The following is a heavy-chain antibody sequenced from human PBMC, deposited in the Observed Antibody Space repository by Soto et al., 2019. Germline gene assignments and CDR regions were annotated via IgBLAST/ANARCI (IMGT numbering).Heavy chain of an antibody. CDR2: IYDSGGT. V-gene: IGHV4-31*03. D-gene: IGHD4-17*01. J-gene: IGHJ4*02. Sequence: QVQLQESGPGLVKPSQTLSLTCTVSGGSISSGDYYWIWIRQHPGKGLEWIGYIYDSGGTYYNPSLKSRVTISTDTSKIQFSLKLSSVTAADTAVYYCATGMTTAVIFDYWGQGALVTVSS. CDR1: GGSISSGDYY. CDR3: ATGMTTAVIFDY.